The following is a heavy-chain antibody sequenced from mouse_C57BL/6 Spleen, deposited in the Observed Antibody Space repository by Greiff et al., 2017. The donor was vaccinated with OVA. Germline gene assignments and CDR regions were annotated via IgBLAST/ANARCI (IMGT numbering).Heavy chain of an antibody. CDR3: ARRGDGYYYDY. Sequence: VKLVESGPELVKPGASVKISCKASGYSFTSYYIHWVKQRPGQGLEWIGWIYPGSGNTKYNEKFKGKATLTADTSSSTAYMQLSSLTSEDSAVYYCARRGDGYYYDYWGQGTTLTVSS. V-gene: IGHV1-66*01. D-gene: IGHD2-3*01. CDR1: GYSFTSYY. CDR2: IYPGSGNT. J-gene: IGHJ2*01.